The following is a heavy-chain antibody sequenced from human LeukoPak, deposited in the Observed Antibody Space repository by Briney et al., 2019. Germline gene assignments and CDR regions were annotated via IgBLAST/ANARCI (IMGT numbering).Heavy chain of an antibody. CDR2: IYYSGST. V-gene: IGHV4-59*12. J-gene: IGHJ4*02. CDR1: GGSISSYY. D-gene: IGHD6-13*01. CDR3: ARDPTAAGTR. Sequence: SETLSLTCTVSGGSISSYYWSWIRQPPGKGLEWIGSIYYSGSTYYNPSLKSRVTISVDTSKNQFSLKLSSVTAADTAVYYCARDPTAAGTRWGQGTLVTVSS.